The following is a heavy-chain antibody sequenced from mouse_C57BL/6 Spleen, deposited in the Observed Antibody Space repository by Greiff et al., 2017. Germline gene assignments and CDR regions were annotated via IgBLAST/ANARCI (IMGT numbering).Heavy chain of an antibody. J-gene: IGHJ4*01. CDR2: IWSGGST. CDR1: GFSLTSYG. Sequence: QVQLQQSGPGLVQPSQSLSITCTVSGFSLTSYGVHWVRQSPGKGLEWLGVIWSGGSTDYNAAFISRLSISKDNSKSQVFFKMNSLQADETAIYYCARNIYYGNYDAMDYWGQGTSVTVSS. V-gene: IGHV2-2*01. CDR3: ARNIYYGNYDAMDY. D-gene: IGHD2-1*01.